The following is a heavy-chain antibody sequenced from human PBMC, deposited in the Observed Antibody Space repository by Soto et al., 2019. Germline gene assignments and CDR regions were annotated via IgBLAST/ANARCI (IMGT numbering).Heavy chain of an antibody. CDR1: GFTFSSYW. CDR2: IKQDGSEK. Sequence: EVQLVESGGGLVQPGGSLRLSCAASGFTFSSYWMSWVRQAPGKGLEWVANIKQDGSEKYYVDSVKGRFTISRDNAXNSLYLQMNSLRAEDTAVYYCARGVGNWNDPNAFDIWGQGTMVTVSS. J-gene: IGHJ3*02. CDR3: ARGVGNWNDPNAFDI. V-gene: IGHV3-7*01. D-gene: IGHD1-1*01.